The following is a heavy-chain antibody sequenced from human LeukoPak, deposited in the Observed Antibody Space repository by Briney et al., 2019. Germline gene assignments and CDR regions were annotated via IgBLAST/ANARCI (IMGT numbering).Heavy chain of an antibody. D-gene: IGHD1-26*01. CDR2: INQDGSEK. CDR1: GFTFSYYW. CDR3: ARDLVDSGSPSPPGF. Sequence: GGSLRLSCAASGFTFSYYWMTWVRQAPGKGLEWVANINQDGSEKYYVDSVKGRFTISRDNAKNLLYLQMNSLRAEDTAVYYCARDLVDSGSPSPPGFWGQGTLVTVSS. V-gene: IGHV3-7*01. J-gene: IGHJ4*02.